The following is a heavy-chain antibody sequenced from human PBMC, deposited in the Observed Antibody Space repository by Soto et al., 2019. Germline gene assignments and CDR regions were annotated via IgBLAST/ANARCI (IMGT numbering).Heavy chain of an antibody. CDR3: ATWVDYGDFEGFDF. J-gene: IGHJ4*02. CDR2: VDPNGCGS. CDR1: GYSFTDYQ. D-gene: IGHD4-17*01. Sequence: QGQLLQSGAEVKKPGASVKVSCKTSGYSFTDYQLHWVRQAPGQGLEWMGWVDPNGCGSNSAQKFQGSVTMSWDTFITTAYLDLTRLTTNDTATYFCATWVDYGDFEGFDFWGQGTLVTVSS. V-gene: IGHV1-2*04.